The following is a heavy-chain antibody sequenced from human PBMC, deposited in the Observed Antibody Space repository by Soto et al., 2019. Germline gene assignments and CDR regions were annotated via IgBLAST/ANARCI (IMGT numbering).Heavy chain of an antibody. CDR1: GGTFSTYT. D-gene: IGHD4-4*01. CDR2: IIPIIGII. J-gene: IGHJ5*02. CDR3: AGDPDSHYNDSHASSYP. V-gene: IGHV1-69*08. Sequence: QVQLVQSGAEVKKPGSSVKVSCKASGGTFSTYTITWVRQAPGQGLEWMGRIIPIIGIINYAQNFQGRVTISADKFTGTDYMELSGLRSDDTAVYYCAGDPDSHYNDSHASSYPWGQGTLVTVSS.